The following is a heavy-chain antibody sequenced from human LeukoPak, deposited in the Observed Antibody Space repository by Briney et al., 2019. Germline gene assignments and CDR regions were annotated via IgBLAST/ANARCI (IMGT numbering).Heavy chain of an antibody. J-gene: IGHJ3*02. CDR2: IYYSGST. V-gene: IGHV4-39*07. CDR3: ARVDFFLRGGDAFDI. CDR1: GGSISSSSYY. D-gene: IGHD3-16*01. Sequence: SETLSLTCTVSGGSISSSSYYWDWIRQPPGKGLEWIGSIYYSGSTYYNPSLKSRVTISVDTSKNQFSLKLSSVTAADTAVYYCARVDFFLRGGDAFDIWGQGTMLSVSS.